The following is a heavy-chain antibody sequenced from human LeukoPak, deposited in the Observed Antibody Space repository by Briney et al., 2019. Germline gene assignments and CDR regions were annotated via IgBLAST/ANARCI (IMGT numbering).Heavy chain of an antibody. J-gene: IGHJ6*02. CDR3: ARDAWSDQLLSYYYYGMDV. V-gene: IGHV4-34*01. D-gene: IGHD2-2*01. CDR1: GGSFSGYY. Sequence: SETLSLTCAVYGGSFSGYYWSRIRQPPGKGLEWIGEINHSGSTNYNPSLKSRVTISVDTSKNQFSLKLSSVTAADTAVYYCARDAWSDQLLSYYYYGMDVWGQGTTVTVSS. CDR2: INHSGST.